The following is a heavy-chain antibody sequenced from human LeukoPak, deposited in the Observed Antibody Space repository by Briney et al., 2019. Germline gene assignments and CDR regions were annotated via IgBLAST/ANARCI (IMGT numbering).Heavy chain of an antibody. J-gene: IGHJ3*02. CDR1: GGAISSYY. CDR3: ARRSGVTTRSRAFDS. V-gene: IGHV4-59*08. CDR2: IYYSGST. Sequence: TSETLSLTCTVSGGAISSYYWSWIRQPPGKGLEWIGYIYYSGSTNYSPSLKSRVTISVDTSKNQFSLKLSSVTAADTAVYYCARRSGVTTRSRAFDSWGQGTMVTVSS. D-gene: IGHD4-17*01.